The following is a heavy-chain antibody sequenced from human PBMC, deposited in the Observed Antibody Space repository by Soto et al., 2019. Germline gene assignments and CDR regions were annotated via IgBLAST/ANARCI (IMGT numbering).Heavy chain of an antibody. Sequence: ESGGGVVQPGRSLRLSCAASGLTFSSYGMHWVRQAPGKGLEWVAVIWYDGSNKYYADSVKGRFTISRDNSKNTLYLQMNSLRAEDTAVYYCARDGVAAAGTPGHWGQGTLVTVSS. D-gene: IGHD6-13*01. CDR2: IWYDGSNK. CDR1: GLTFSSYG. CDR3: ARDGVAAAGTPGH. J-gene: IGHJ4*02. V-gene: IGHV3-33*01.